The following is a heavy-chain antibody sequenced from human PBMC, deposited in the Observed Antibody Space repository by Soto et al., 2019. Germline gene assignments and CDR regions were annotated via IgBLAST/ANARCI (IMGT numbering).Heavy chain of an antibody. CDR1: GFTFSNAW. CDR3: TTGRYNWNYGWFDP. Sequence: EVQLVESGGGLVKPGGSLRLSCAASGFTFSNAWMNWVRQAPGKGLEWVGRIKSKTDGGTTDYAAPVKGRCTISRDDSKNTLYLQMNSLKTEDTAVYYCTTGRYNWNYGWFDPWGQGTLVTVSS. CDR2: IKSKTDGGTT. V-gene: IGHV3-15*07. J-gene: IGHJ5*02. D-gene: IGHD1-7*01.